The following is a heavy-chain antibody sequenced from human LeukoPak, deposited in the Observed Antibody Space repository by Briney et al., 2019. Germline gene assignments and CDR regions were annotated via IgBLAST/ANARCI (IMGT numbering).Heavy chain of an antibody. V-gene: IGHV4-61*02. CDR3: ARDGEDCSSTSCQPGHYYYYYMDV. CDR1: GGSISSGSYY. CDR2: IYTSGST. Sequence: PSETLSLTCTVSGGSISSGSYYWSWIRQPAGKGLEWIGRIYTSGSTNYNPSLKSRVTISVDTSKNQFSLKLSSVTAADTAVYYCARDGEDCSSTSCQPGHYYYYYMDVWGKGTTVTVSS. J-gene: IGHJ6*03. D-gene: IGHD2-2*01.